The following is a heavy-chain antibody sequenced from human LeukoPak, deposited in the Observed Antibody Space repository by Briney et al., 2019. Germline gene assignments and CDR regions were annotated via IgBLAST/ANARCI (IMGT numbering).Heavy chain of an antibody. J-gene: IGHJ5*02. CDR2: IGTSVSTI. CDR3: ARDLGWSGDL. V-gene: IGHV3-48*01. D-gene: IGHD4-23*01. CDR1: GFPFSSYS. Sequence: GGSLRLSCAASGFPFSSYSVNWVRQAPGKGLEWISYIGTSVSTIKYADSVKGRFTISRDNARNSLYLQMNSLGAEDTAVYYCARDLGWSGDLWGQGTLVTVSS.